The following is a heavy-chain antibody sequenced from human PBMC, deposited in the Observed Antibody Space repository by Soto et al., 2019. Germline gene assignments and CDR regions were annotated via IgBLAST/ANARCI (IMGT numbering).Heavy chain of an antibody. Sequence: GGSLRLSCAASGFTFSSYAMSWVRQAPGKGLEWVSAISGSGGSTYYADSVKGRFTISRDNSKNTLYLQMNSLRAEDTAVYYCANFFRGTNYFDYWGQGTLVTVSS. V-gene: IGHV3-23*01. D-gene: IGHD1-7*01. CDR3: ANFFRGTNYFDY. CDR2: ISGSGGST. J-gene: IGHJ4*02. CDR1: GFTFSSYA.